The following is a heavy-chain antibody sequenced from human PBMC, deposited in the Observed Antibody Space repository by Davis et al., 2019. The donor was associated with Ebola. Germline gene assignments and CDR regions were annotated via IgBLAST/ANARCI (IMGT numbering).Heavy chain of an antibody. CDR3: AKGGGSYYKEFGY. CDR2: ISGSGGST. J-gene: IGHJ4*02. V-gene: IGHV3-23*01. D-gene: IGHD1-26*01. Sequence: PGGSLRLSCAASGFTVSSNYMSWVRQAPGKGLGWVSVISGSGGSTYYADSVKGRFTISRDNSKNTLYLQMNSLRAEDTAVYYCAKGGGSYYKEFGYWGQGTLVTVSS. CDR1: GFTVSSNY.